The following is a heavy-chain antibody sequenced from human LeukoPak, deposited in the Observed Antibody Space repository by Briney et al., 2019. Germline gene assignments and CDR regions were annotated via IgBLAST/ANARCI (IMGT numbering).Heavy chain of an antibody. Sequence: WGSLRLSCAASGFTFSSYGMSWVRQAPGKGLEWVSAISGSGGSTYYADSVKGRFTISRDNSKNTLYLQMNSLRAEDTAVYYCAKLRRITMVRGVTKGDSIAAAGTDYWGQGTLVTVSS. CDR2: ISGSGGST. CDR3: AKLRRITMVRGVTKGDSIAAAGTDY. V-gene: IGHV3-23*01. CDR1: GFTFSSYG. J-gene: IGHJ4*02. D-gene: IGHD3-10*01.